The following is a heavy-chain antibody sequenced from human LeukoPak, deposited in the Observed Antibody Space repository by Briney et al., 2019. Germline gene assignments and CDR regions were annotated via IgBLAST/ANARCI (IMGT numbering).Heavy chain of an antibody. D-gene: IGHD1-7*01. V-gene: IGHV3-30*04. CDR2: TSSDGRSK. CDR1: GFTFSTYA. J-gene: IGHJ3*02. CDR3: ARKSTGTTYAFDI. Sequence: GRSLRLSCAASGFTFSTYAMHWVRQAPGKGLEWVAITSSDGRSKFYADSVKGRFTISGDNSKSTLYLQMNSLRAEDTAVYYCARKSTGTTYAFDIWGQGTMVTVSS.